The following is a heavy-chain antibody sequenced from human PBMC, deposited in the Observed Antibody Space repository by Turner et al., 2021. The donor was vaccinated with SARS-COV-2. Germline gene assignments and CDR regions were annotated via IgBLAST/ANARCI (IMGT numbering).Heavy chain of an antibody. Sequence: QLQLQESGPGLGKHSETLSLTCTVSGGSISSSSYYWGWIRQPPGKGLECIGSIYYSGSTYYNPSLKSRVTISVDTSKNKFSLKLSSVTAADTAVYYCARHSPELRGDYFDYWGQGTLVTVSS. CDR3: ARHSPELRGDYFDY. CDR1: GGSISSSSYY. V-gene: IGHV4-39*01. CDR2: IYYSGST. D-gene: IGHD1-26*01. J-gene: IGHJ4*02.